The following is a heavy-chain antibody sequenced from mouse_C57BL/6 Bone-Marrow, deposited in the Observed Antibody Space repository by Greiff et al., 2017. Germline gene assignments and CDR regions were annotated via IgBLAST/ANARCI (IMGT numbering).Heavy chain of an antibody. D-gene: IGHD3-3*01. CDR2: ISSGSSTL. V-gene: IGHV5-17*01. CDR1: GFTFSDYG. J-gene: IGHJ2*01. CDR3: AREGTPFDY. Sequence: EVQRVESGGGLVKPGGSLKLSCAASGFTFSDYGMHWVRQAPEKGLEWVAYISSGSSTLYYADTVKGRFTISRDNAKNTLFLQMTSLRSEDTAMYYCAREGTPFDYWGQGTTLTVSS.